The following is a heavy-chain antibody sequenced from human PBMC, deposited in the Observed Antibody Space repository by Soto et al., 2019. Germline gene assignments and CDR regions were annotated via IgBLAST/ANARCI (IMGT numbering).Heavy chain of an antibody. J-gene: IGHJ3*02. V-gene: IGHV3-13*01. D-gene: IGHD1-26*01. CDR1: GFTFSLYD. Sequence: EVQLVESGGGLIQPGWSLRLSCAASGFTFSLYDMHGVRQVTGRGLEWVSAIGTAGDTYYSVSVKGRFTTSRDSAKNSLFLQMNNLRAEDTAVYYCARKSWGAFDIWGQGTMVTVYS. CDR3: ARKSWGAFDI. CDR2: IGTAGDT.